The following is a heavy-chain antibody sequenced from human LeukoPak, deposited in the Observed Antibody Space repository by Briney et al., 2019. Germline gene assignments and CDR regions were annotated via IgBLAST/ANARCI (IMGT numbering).Heavy chain of an antibody. D-gene: IGHD4-17*01. CDR3: ARVDYGDYGYYHYMDV. CDR1: GGSISSSGYY. CDR2: IYYSGST. Sequence: SETLSLTCTVSGGSISSSGYYWGWIRQPPGKGLEWIASIYYSGSTYYYPSLKSRVTISVDTSKNQFSLKLSSVTAADTAVYYCARVDYGDYGYYHYMDVWGKGTTVTVSS. V-gene: IGHV4-39*07. J-gene: IGHJ6*03.